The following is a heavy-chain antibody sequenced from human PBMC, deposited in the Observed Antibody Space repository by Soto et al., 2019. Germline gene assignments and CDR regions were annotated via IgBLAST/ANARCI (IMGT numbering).Heavy chain of an antibody. D-gene: IGHD3-16*02. J-gene: IGHJ4*02. CDR2: INAGNGNT. V-gene: IGHV1-3*01. Sequence: QVQLVQSGAEVKKPGASVKVSCKASGYTFTSYAMHWVRQAPGQRLEWMGWINAGNGNTKYSQKFQGRVTITRDTSASTAYMELSSLRSEDTAVYYCARGYNSKGSSKHLGELSLPPPSFDYWGQGTLVTVSS. CDR1: GYTFTSYA. CDR3: ARGYNSKGSSKHLGELSLPPPSFDY.